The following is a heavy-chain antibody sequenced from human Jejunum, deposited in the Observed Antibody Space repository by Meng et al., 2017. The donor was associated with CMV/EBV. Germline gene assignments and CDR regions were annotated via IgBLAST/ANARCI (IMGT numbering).Heavy chain of an antibody. V-gene: IGHV7-4-1*02. CDR3: GTLKYTSGFYGPAY. CDR2: ISTNTGNP. D-gene: IGHD6-19*01. Sequence: QVKLLQSGLELKKPGASVKVSCKASGYTFTRYPMNWVRQAPGQGLEWMGWISTNTGNPTYAQGFTGRFVFSVDTSVSTAYLQISSLKAEDTAVYYCGTLKYTSGFYGPAYWGQGALVTVSS. CDR1: GYTFTRYP. J-gene: IGHJ4*02.